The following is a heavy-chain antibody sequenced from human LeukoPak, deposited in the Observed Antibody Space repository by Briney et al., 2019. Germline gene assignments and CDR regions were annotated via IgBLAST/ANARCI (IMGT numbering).Heavy chain of an antibody. CDR2: INHSGST. CDR1: GGSFSGYY. J-gene: IGHJ5*02. D-gene: IGHD3-3*01. V-gene: IGHV4-34*01. CDR3: ARGGYDFWSGDWFDP. Sequence: PSETLSLTCAVYGGSFSGYYWSWIRQPPGKGLEWIGEINHSGSTNYNPSLKSRVTISVDTSKNQFSLKLSSVTAADTAVYYCARGGYDFWSGDWFDPWGQGTLSPSPQ.